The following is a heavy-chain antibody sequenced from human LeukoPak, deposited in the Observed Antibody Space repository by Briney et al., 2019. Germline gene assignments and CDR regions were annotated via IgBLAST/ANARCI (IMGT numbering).Heavy chain of an antibody. D-gene: IGHD6-6*01. V-gene: IGHV5-10-1*01. Sequence: KPGESLKISCKGSGYNFTNYWVSWVRQMPGKGLEWMGTIDPSDSYNNYSPSFQGHVTISADKSISTAYLQWSSLKASDTAMYYCARAYSRSRFDYWGQGTLVTVSP. CDR1: GYNFTNYW. CDR2: IDPSDSYN. CDR3: ARAYSRSRFDY. J-gene: IGHJ4*02.